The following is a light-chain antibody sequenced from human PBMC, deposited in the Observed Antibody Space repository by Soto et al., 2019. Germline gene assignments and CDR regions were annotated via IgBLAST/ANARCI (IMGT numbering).Light chain of an antibody. Sequence: QSVLTQPPSVSGAPGQRVTISCTGSSSNIGRGYDVHWYQQVPGSAPRLLLSGDNTRPSGVPDRFSGSRSGTSASLAITGLQAEDEADYYCSSYAGSNNFVFGTGTKVTVL. V-gene: IGLV1-40*01. CDR3: SSYAGSNNFV. CDR1: SSNIGRGYD. J-gene: IGLJ1*01. CDR2: GDN.